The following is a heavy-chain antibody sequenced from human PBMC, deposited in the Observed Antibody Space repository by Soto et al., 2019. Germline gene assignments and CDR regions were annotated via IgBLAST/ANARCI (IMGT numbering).Heavy chain of an antibody. CDR1: GYTFTSYV. CDR3: ARCLAAVAGASYYGMDV. V-gene: IGHV1-18*01. Sequence: ASVKVSCKASGYTFTSYVGSWVRQAPGQGLEWMGWISAYNGNTNYAQKLQGRVTMTTDTSTSTAYMELRSLRSDDTAVYYCARCLAAVAGASYYGMDVWGQGTTVTVSS. D-gene: IGHD6-19*01. CDR2: ISAYNGNT. J-gene: IGHJ6*02.